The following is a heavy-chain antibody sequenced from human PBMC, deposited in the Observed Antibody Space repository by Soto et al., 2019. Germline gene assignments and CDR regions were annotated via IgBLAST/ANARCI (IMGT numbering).Heavy chain of an antibody. CDR1: GFTFSSYA. CDR3: ASARYCSSTSCYAGAFDY. V-gene: IGHV3-30-3*01. D-gene: IGHD2-2*01. Sequence: GGSLRLSCAASGFTFSSYAMHWVRQAPGKGLEWVAVISSDGSNKYYADSVKGRFTISRDNSKNTLYLQMNSMRAEDTAVYYCASARYCSSTSCYAGAFDYWGQGTLVTVSS. J-gene: IGHJ4*02. CDR2: ISSDGSNK.